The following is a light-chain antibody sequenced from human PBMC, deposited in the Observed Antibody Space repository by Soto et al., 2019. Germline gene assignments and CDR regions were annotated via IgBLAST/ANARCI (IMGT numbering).Light chain of an antibody. CDR3: CSYADNSYV. V-gene: IGLV2-23*02. CDR2: GVT. J-gene: IGLJ1*01. Sequence: QSVLTQPASVSGSPGQSITISCTGTSSDIGNYNLVSWYQQHPGKAPKVIIYGVTKRPSGVSNRFSGSTSGNTASLTISGLQAEDEDDYYCCSYADNSYVFGTGTKV. CDR1: SSDIGNYNL.